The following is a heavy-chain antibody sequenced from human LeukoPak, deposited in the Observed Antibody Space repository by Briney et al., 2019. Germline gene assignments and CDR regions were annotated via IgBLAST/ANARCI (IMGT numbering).Heavy chain of an antibody. D-gene: IGHD4-17*01. CDR3: ARERDIYGDYPD. V-gene: IGHV3-53*01. CDR1: GGSFSGYY. CDR2: IYSGGST. J-gene: IGHJ4*02. Sequence: PSETLSLTCAVYGGSFSGYYWSWIRQPPGKGLEWVSVIYSGGSTYYADSVKGRFTISRDNSKNTLYLQMNSLRAEDTAVYYCARERDIYGDYPDWGQGTLVTVSS.